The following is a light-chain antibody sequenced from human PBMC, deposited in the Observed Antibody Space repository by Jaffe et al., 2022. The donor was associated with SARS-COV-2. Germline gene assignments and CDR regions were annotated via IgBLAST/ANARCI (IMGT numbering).Light chain of an antibody. CDR2: AAS. V-gene: IGKV1-39*01. CDR3: QQSYNTPFT. J-gene: IGKJ2*01. Sequence: DVQVTQSPSSLSASVGDRVTITCRARQSISTYLNWYQQKPGKAPNLLIYAASTLQSGVPSRFSGSGSGTDFTLTISSLQPEDFATYYCQQSYNTPFTFGQGTKLEIK. CDR1: QSISTY.